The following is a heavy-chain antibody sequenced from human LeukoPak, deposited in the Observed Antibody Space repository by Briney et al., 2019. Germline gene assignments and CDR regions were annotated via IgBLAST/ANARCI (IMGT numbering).Heavy chain of an antibody. V-gene: IGHV3-66*02. CDR1: GFTVSSNY. J-gene: IGHJ6*03. CDR2: IYSGGST. CDR3: ARVPRRSYYYMDV. D-gene: IGHD6-6*01. Sequence: GGSLRLSCAASGFTVSSNYMSWVRQAPGKGLGWVSVIYSGGSTYYADSVKGRFTISRDNSKNTLYLQMNSLRAEDTAVYYCARVPRRSYYYMDVWGEGTTVTVSS.